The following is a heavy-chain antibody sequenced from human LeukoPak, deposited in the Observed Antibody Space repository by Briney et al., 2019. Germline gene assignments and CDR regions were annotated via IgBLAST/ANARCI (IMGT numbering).Heavy chain of an antibody. V-gene: IGHV3-21*01. CDR3: ARVPGYSYGYVSY. Sequence: GGSLRLSCAASGFTFSNYSMNWVRQAPGKGLEWVSSISSSSSYIYYADSVKGRFTISRDNAKNSLYLQMNSLRAEDTAVYYCARVPGYSYGYVSYWGQGTLVTVSS. J-gene: IGHJ4*02. CDR2: ISSSSSYI. D-gene: IGHD5-18*01. CDR1: GFTFSNYS.